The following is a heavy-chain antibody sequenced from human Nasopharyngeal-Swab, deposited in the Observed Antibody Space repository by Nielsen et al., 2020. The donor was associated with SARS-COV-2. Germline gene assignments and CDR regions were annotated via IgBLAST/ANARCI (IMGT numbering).Heavy chain of an antibody. D-gene: IGHD1-7*01. CDR1: GESFSYYY. CDR2: INNSGAT. V-gene: IGHV4-34*01. J-gene: IGHJ4*02. CDR3: ARRTSANYRPGFES. Sequence: SETLSLTCAAYGESFSYYYWSWIRQSPGKGLEWIAEINNSGATNYTPTIKSRDTISVETSTNQLSLKVTSVTAADTAVYFCARRTSANYRPGFESWGQGSLVTVSS.